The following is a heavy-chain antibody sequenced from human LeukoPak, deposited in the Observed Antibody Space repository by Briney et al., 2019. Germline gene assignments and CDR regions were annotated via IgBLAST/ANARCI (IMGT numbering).Heavy chain of an antibody. V-gene: IGHV1-18*01. Sequence: ASVKVSCKASGYTFTSYCISWVRQAPGQGLEWMGWISAYNGNTNYAQKLQGRVTMTTDTSTSTAYMELRSLRSDDTAVYYCARDPPLRRIAARPAPTHLDYWGQGTLVTVSS. CDR1: GYTFTSYC. CDR3: ARDPPLRRIAARPAPTHLDY. CDR2: ISAYNGNT. D-gene: IGHD6-6*01. J-gene: IGHJ4*02.